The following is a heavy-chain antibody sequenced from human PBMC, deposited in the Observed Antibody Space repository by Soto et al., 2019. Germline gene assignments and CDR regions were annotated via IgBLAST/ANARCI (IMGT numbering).Heavy chain of an antibody. J-gene: IGHJ6*03. CDR2: INAGNGNT. V-gene: IGHV1-3*01. D-gene: IGHD2-15*01. Sequence: GASVKVSCKASGYTFTSYAMHWVRQAPGQRLEWMGWINAGNGNTKYSQKFQGRGTITRDTSASTAYMELSSLRSEDTAVYYCASGYCSGGSCPYYMDVWGKGTTVTVSS. CDR1: GYTFTSYA. CDR3: ASGYCSGGSCPYYMDV.